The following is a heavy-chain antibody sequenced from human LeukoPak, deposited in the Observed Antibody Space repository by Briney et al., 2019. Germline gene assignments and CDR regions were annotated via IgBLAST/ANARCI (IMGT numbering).Heavy chain of an antibody. CDR2: ISYIGST. CDR3: ARDLVTVTKGFDI. Sequence: PSETLSLTCTVSGGSISSHYWSWIRQSPGTGLEWIGYISYIGSTNYNPSLKSRVTISIDTSKNQFSLKLRSVTAADTAVYYCARDLVTVTKGFDIWGQGTMVSVSS. V-gene: IGHV4-59*11. D-gene: IGHD4-17*01. J-gene: IGHJ3*02. CDR1: GGSISSHY.